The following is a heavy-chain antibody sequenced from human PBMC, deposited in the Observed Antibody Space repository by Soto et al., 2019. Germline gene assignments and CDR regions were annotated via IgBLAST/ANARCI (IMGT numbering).Heavy chain of an antibody. CDR1: SGTISSSNW. CDR2: INQSGSP. D-gene: IGHD2-15*01. J-gene: IGHJ5*02. CDR3: AGLGMVAAHREFDP. Sequence: QVQLQEPGPGLVKPSGTLSLTCAVSSGTISSSNWWTWVRQPPGKGLEWIGEINQSGSPNYNPSLMSRVTISVDKSKSQFFLKLSSVTAADTAIYYCAGLGMVAAHREFDPWGQGTLVTVSS. V-gene: IGHV4-4*02.